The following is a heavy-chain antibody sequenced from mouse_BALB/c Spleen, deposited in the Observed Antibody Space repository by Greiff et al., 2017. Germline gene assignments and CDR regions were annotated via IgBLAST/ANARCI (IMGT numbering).Heavy chain of an antibody. CDR2: INPGSGGT. Sequence: QVQLQQSGAELVRPGTSVKVSCKASGYAFTNYLIEWVKQRPGQGLEWIGVINPGSGGTNYNEKFKGKATLTADKSSSTAYMQLSSLTSDDSAVYFCARDYGNPAWFAYWGQGTLVTVSA. D-gene: IGHD2-1*01. V-gene: IGHV1-54*03. CDR3: ARDYGNPAWFAY. J-gene: IGHJ3*01. CDR1: GYAFTNYL.